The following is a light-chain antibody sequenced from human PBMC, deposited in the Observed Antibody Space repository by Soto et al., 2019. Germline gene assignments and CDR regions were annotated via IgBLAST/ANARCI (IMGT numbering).Light chain of an antibody. J-gene: IGKJ2*01. V-gene: IGKV3-15*01. CDR2: GAS. CDR3: QQYNNWPYT. CDR1: QSVSSN. Sequence: EIVMTQSPDTLSVSPGERATLSCRASQSVSSNLAWYQQKPGQAPRLLIFGASTRATGIPARFSGSGSGTEFTLTISSLQYEDFAVYHCQQYNNWPYTLGQGTTLEIK.